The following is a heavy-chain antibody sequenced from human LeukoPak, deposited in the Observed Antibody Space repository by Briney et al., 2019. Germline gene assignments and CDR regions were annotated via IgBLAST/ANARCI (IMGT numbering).Heavy chain of an antibody. CDR1: GGSISSGDYY. J-gene: IGHJ4*02. V-gene: IGHV4-30-4*08. D-gene: IGHD4-11*01. CDR2: IYYSGST. Sequence: PSQTLSLTCTVSGGSISSGDYYWSWIRQPPGKGLEWIGYIYYSGSTYYNPSLKSRVTISVDTSKNQFSLKLSSVTAADTAVYYCASWTRVSPNFHYWGQGTLVTVSS. CDR3: ASWTRVSPNFHY.